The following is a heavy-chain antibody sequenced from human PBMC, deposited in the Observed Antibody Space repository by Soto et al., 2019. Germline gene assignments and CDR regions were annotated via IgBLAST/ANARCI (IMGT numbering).Heavy chain of an antibody. CDR2: ISGSGGST. CDR3: ANLRSNNIRDAFDI. J-gene: IGHJ3*02. D-gene: IGHD4-4*01. V-gene: IGHV3-23*01. Sequence: EVQLLESGGGLVQPGGSLRLSCAASGLTFSSYAMSWVHQAPGRGLEWVSGISGSGGSTYYADSVKGRFTISRDNSMNTLYLQMNSLRDEDTAVYYCANLRSNNIRDAFDIWGQGTLVTVSS. CDR1: GLTFSSYA.